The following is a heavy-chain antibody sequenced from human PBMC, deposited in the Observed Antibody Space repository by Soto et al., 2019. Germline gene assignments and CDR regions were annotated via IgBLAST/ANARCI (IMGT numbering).Heavy chain of an antibody. Sequence: GGSLRLSCVGSGFIFSNNGMHWVRQTPGKGLEWVAFMSYDGSDTFYADSVKGRSAISRDNSKNTLFLHMSNLRAEDTAMYYCTIVRVADSALDHWGQGTLVTVSS. J-gene: IGHJ4*02. CDR1: GFIFSNNG. CDR3: TIVRVADSALDH. D-gene: IGHD3-10*02. CDR2: MSYDGSDT. V-gene: IGHV3-30*02.